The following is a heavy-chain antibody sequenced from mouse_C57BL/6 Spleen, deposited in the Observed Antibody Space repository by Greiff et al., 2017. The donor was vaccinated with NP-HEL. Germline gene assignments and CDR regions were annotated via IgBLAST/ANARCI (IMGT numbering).Heavy chain of an antibody. J-gene: IGHJ4*01. CDR1: GYTFTDYY. CDR3: ARRYGNLYYAMDY. V-gene: IGHV1-26*01. D-gene: IGHD2-10*02. Sequence: VQLQQSGPELVKPGASVKISCKASGYTFTDYYMNWVKQSHGKSLEWIGDINPNNGGTSYNQKFKGKATLTVDKSSSTAYMELRSLTSEDSAVYYCARRYGNLYYAMDYWGQGTSVIVSS. CDR2: INPNNGGT.